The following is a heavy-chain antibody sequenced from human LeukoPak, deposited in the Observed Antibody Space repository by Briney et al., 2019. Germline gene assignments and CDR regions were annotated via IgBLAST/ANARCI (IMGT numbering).Heavy chain of an antibody. Sequence: SETLSLTCTVSGGSISSSSYYWGWIRQPPGKGLEWIGSIYYSGSTYYNPSLKSRVTISVDTSKNQFSLKLSSVTAADTAVYYCARDMAIVVVANTHWFDPWGQGTLVTVSS. CDR3: ARDMAIVVVANTHWFDP. J-gene: IGHJ5*02. V-gene: IGHV4-39*07. D-gene: IGHD3-22*01. CDR2: IYYSGST. CDR1: GGSISSSSYY.